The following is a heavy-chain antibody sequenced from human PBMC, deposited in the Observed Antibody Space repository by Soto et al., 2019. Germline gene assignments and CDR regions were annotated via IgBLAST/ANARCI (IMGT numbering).Heavy chain of an antibody. D-gene: IGHD5-12*01. V-gene: IGHV1-69*12. CDR3: VRLVAIPGYPDN. J-gene: IGHJ4*02. Sequence: QVQLVQSGAEVRQPASSVKVSCKTSGGTFSSYAISWVRQAPGQGLEWMGGIVPIVDTSTYAQKFQGRVTITADESTSTVYMELSSLRSDDTAVYYCVRLVAIPGYPDNWGQGTPVTVAS. CDR1: GGTFSSYA. CDR2: IVPIVDTS.